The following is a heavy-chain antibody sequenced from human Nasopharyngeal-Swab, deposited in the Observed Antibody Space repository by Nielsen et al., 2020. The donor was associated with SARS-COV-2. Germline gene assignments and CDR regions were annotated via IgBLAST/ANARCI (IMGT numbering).Heavy chain of an antibody. CDR2: ISGSGGGT. CDR3: AKVLGDIVVVPAAIQTYYYYYYGMDV. V-gene: IGHV3-23*01. CDR1: GFTLRNYD. D-gene: IGHD2-2*01. J-gene: IGHJ6*02. Sequence: GGSLRLSCVGSGFTLRNYDMGWVRQTPGKGLEWVSHISGSGGGTYYTDSVKGRFTISRDNSKNTLYLQMNSLRAEDTAVYYCAKVLGDIVVVPAAIQTYYYYYYGMDVWGQGTTVTVSS.